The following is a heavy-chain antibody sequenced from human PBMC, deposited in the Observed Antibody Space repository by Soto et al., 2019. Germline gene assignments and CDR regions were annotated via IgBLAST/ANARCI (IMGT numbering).Heavy chain of an antibody. V-gene: IGHV4-59*01. CDR3: ARGHPFDY. J-gene: IGHJ4*02. Sequence: QVQLQESGPGLVKPSETLSLTCTVSGGSISSYLWSWIRQPPGKGLEWIGYIFYSGSTKYNPSLKSRVTISEDTSKNQFSLKLSSVTAADTAVYYCARGHPFDYWGQGTLVTVSP. CDR2: IFYSGST. CDR1: GGSISSYL.